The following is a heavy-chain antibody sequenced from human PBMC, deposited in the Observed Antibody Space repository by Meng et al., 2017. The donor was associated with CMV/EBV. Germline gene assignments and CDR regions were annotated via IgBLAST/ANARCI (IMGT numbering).Heavy chain of an antibody. D-gene: IGHD2-2*01. V-gene: IGHV3-74*01. CDR3: ARDQYQLPPWYFDL. J-gene: IGHJ2*01. Sequence: GGSLRLSCAASGFTFSSYWMHWVRQAPGKGLVWVSRINSDGSSTSYADSVKGRFTISRDNAKNTLYLQMNSLRAEDTAAYYCARDQYQLPPWYFDLWGRGTLVTVSS. CDR1: GFTFSSYW. CDR2: INSDGSST.